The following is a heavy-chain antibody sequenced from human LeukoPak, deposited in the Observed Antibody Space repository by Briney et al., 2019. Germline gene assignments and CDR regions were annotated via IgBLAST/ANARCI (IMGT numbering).Heavy chain of an antibody. CDR1: GGTFSSYA. D-gene: IGHD6-19*01. V-gene: IGHV1-69*13. J-gene: IGHJ4*02. CDR2: IIPIFGTA. CDR3: ARGRRYWAVAGNNYFDY. Sequence: EASVKVSCKASGGTFSSYAISWVRQAPGQGLEWMGGIIPIFGTANYAQKFQGRVTITADESTSTAYMELSSLRSEDTAVYYCARGRRYWAVAGNNYFDYWGQGTLVTVSS.